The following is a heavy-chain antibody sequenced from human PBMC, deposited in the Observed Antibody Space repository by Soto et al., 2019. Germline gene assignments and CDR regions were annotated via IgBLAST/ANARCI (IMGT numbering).Heavy chain of an antibody. D-gene: IGHD1-26*01. V-gene: IGHV3-30*03. CDR2: ISYDGSNK. Sequence: TGGSLRLSCAASGFTFSSYGMHWVRQAPGKGLEWVAVISYDGSNKNYADSVKGRFTISRDNSKNTQYLQMNSLRAEDTAVYYCASSRVGATFLSFDYWGQGALVTVSS. CDR3: ASSRVGATFLSFDY. J-gene: IGHJ4*02. CDR1: GFTFSSYG.